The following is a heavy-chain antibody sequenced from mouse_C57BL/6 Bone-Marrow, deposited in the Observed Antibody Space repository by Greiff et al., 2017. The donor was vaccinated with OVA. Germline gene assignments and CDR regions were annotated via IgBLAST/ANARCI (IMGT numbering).Heavy chain of an antibody. D-gene: IGHD2-4*01. CDR3: ANDYDERYFDV. CDR1: GYTFTSYW. Sequence: QVQLQQSGAELVKPGASVKLSCKASGYTFTSYWMHWVKQRPGRGLEWIGRIDPNSGGTKYNEKFKSKATLTVDKTSSTAYMQRSSLTSEYSAVYSCANDYDERYFDVWGTGTTVTVSS. J-gene: IGHJ1*03. V-gene: IGHV1-72*01. CDR2: IDPNSGGT.